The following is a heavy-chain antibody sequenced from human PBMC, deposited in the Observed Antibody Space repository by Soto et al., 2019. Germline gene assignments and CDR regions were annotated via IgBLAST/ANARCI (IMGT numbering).Heavy chain of an antibody. CDR3: AKDQLPVEKRFHP. Sequence: ASVKVSCKASGYTFTGYYMHWVGQAPGQGLEWTGWINPNSGGTNYAQKFQGRVTMTRDTSISTAYMELSRLRSDDTAVYYCAKDQLPVEKRFHPWGQGTLVIVS. J-gene: IGHJ5*02. CDR2: INPNSGGT. CDR1: GYTFTGYY. D-gene: IGHD3-10*01. V-gene: IGHV1-2*02.